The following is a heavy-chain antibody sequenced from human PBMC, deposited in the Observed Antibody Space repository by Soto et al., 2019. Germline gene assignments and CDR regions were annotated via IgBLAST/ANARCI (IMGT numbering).Heavy chain of an antibody. D-gene: IGHD6-19*01. V-gene: IGHV3-48*02. J-gene: IGHJ4*02. CDR3: ARDLGWAFDC. CDR2: IGGGGRLI. Sequence: EVQLVESGGGLVQRGGSLRLSCAASGFTFSSFSMNWVRQAPGRWLEWISYIGGGGRLISYADSVKGRFDISRDNAQNSLYRQMDSLRDEDTAVYYCARDLGWAFDCWGQGTLVTVSS. CDR1: GFTFSSFS.